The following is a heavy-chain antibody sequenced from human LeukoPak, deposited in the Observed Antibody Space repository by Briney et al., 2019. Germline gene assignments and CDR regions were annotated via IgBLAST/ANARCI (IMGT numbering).Heavy chain of an antibody. CDR2: IYPGDSDT. D-gene: IGHD1-26*01. CDR1: GYSITGYW. J-gene: IGHJ3*02. Sequence: GESLKISCKDSGYSITGYWIAWVRQMPGKGLEWMGIIYPGDSDTRYSPSFQGQVTISADKSISTAYLQWSSLRASDTAMYYCARRVAGSYHDAFDIWGQGTMVTVSS. V-gene: IGHV5-51*01. CDR3: ARRVAGSYHDAFDI.